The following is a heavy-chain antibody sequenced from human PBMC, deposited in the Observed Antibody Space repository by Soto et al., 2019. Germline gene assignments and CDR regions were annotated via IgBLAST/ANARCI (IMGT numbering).Heavy chain of an antibody. V-gene: IGHV4-39*01. CDR3: AGLKYYHSRDYLVY. CDR1: GGSISSSSYY. CDR2: IYYSGSA. Sequence: SQTLSLTCTVSGGSISSSSYYWGWIRQPPGKGLEWIGSIYYSGSAYYNPSLRSRLTISVDTSKNQFSLKLSSVTAADTAVYYCAGLKYYHSRDYLVYWGQGDPATVFS. J-gene: IGHJ4*02. D-gene: IGHD3-22*01.